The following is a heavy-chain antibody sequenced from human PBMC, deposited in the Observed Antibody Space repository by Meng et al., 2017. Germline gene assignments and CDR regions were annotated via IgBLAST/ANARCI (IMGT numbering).Heavy chain of an antibody. CDR1: GFSFSSHW. CDR3: ARASDNYFDSSGYSWDY. CDR2: ISSDWSTT. D-gene: IGHD3-22*01. J-gene: IGHJ4*02. V-gene: IGHV3-74*01. Sequence: GESLKISCAASGFSFSSHWMHWIRQAPGKGLVWVSRISSDWSTTTYADSVKGRFTISRDDAKNTLYLQMNSLRAEETAVYYCARASDNYFDSSGYSWDYWGQGTLVTVSS.